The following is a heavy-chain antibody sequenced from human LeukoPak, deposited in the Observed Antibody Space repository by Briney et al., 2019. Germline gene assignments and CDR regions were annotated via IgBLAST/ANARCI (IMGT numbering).Heavy chain of an antibody. CDR1: GGSFSGYY. Sequence: SETLSLTCAVYGGSFSGYYWSWIRQPPGKGLEWIGEINHSGSTNYNPSLKSRVTISVDTSKNQFSLKLSSVTAADTAVYYCARGDTAMVPHAFDIWGQGTIVTVSS. V-gene: IGHV4-34*01. CDR3: ARGDTAMVPHAFDI. D-gene: IGHD5-18*01. J-gene: IGHJ3*02. CDR2: INHSGST.